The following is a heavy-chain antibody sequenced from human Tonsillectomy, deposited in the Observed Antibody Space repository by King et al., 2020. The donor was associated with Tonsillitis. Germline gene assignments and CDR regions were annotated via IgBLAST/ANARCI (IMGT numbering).Heavy chain of an antibody. CDR1: GFTFSSYW. D-gene: IGHD4-17*01. CDR2: IKQDGSEK. V-gene: IGHV3-7*01. CDR3: ARADYGDYFSEYFQH. Sequence: VQLVESGGGLVQPGGSLRLSCAASGFTFSSYWMSWVGQAPGKGLEWVANIKQDGSEKYYVDSVKGRFTISRDNAKNSLYLQMNSLRAEDTAVYYCARADYGDYFSEYFQHWGQGTLVTVSS. J-gene: IGHJ1*01.